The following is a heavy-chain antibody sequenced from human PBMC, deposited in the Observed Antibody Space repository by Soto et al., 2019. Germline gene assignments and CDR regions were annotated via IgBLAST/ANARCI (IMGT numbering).Heavy chain of an antibody. Sequence: PSETLSLTCTVSGGSISSYYWSWIRQPAGKGLEWIGRIYTSGSTNYNPSLKSRVTMSVDTSKNQFSLKLSSVTAADTAVYYCASLRITGTPKGYGMDVWGQGTTVTVSS. J-gene: IGHJ6*02. CDR3: ASLRITGTPKGYGMDV. CDR1: GGSISSYY. D-gene: IGHD1-20*01. CDR2: IYTSGST. V-gene: IGHV4-4*07.